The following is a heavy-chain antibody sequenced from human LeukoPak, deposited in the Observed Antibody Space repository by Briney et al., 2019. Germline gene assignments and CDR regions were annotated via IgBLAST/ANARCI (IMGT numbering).Heavy chain of an antibody. Sequence: GGSLRLSCAASGFTFRNYGMHCLRQAPGKGLEWVAVISEDGSNIHYADSVRGRFTISRDNSNNTLHLQMNSLRAEDTAIYYCAKDRETTASGTFDSWGQETLVTVSS. CDR2: ISEDGSNI. V-gene: IGHV3-30*18. CDR3: AKDRETTASGTFDS. CDR1: GFTFRNYG. J-gene: IGHJ4*02. D-gene: IGHD6-13*01.